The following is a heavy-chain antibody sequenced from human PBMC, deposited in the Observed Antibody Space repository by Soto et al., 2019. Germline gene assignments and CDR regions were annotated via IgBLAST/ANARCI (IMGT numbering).Heavy chain of an antibody. V-gene: IGHV1-18*01. CDR3: ARDVDIGAHPTGDWFDS. CDR2: ISAKNGNT. Sequence: ASVKVSCKASGYIFTRYGITWVRQAPGQGLEWVGWISAKNGNTNSGQKFQGRVTMTTDTSTSTAYMELRSLRSDDTAVYYCARDVDIGAHPTGDWFDSWGQGTLVTVSS. CDR1: GYIFTRYG. D-gene: IGHD6-6*01. J-gene: IGHJ5*01.